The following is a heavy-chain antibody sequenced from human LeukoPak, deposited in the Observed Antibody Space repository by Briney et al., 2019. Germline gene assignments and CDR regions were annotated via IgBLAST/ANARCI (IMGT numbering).Heavy chain of an antibody. V-gene: IGHV3-23*01. CDR3: AKVWTAYYYDSAGYGAFDI. Sequence: GGSLRLSCEASGFTFNISGMNWVRQAPGEGLEWVSGIRNSDGSTNYADSVKGRFTISRDNSKNTLYLQMKSLRAEDTAVYYCAKVWTAYYYDSAGYGAFDIWGQGTMVTVSS. D-gene: IGHD3-22*01. J-gene: IGHJ3*02. CDR2: IRNSDGST. CDR1: GFTFNISG.